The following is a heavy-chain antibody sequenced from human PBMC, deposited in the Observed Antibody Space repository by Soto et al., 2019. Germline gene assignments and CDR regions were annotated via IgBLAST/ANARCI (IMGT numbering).Heavy chain of an antibody. V-gene: IGHV4-30-4*01. CDR3: ARSIYDSSGYSFDY. CDR1: GGSISSGDYY. CDR2: IYYSGST. J-gene: IGHJ4*02. D-gene: IGHD3-22*01. Sequence: SETLSLTCTVSGGSISSGDYYWSWIRQPPGKGLEWIGYIYYSGSTYYNPSLKSRVTISVDTSKNQFSLKLSSVTAADTAVYYCARSIYDSSGYSFDYWGQGTLVTVS.